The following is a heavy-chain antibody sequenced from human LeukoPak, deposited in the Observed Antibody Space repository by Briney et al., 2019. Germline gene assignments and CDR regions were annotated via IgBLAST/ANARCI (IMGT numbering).Heavy chain of an antibody. CDR3: ATPSGHYYGMDV. CDR1: GYTLTELS. Sequence: ASVKVSCKVSGYTLTELSMHWVRQAPGKGLEWMGGFDPEDGETIYAQKFQGRVTMTEDTSTDTAYMELSSLRSEDTAVYYCATPSGHYYGMDVWGQGTTVTVSS. D-gene: IGHD1-14*01. V-gene: IGHV1-24*01. J-gene: IGHJ6*02. CDR2: FDPEDGET.